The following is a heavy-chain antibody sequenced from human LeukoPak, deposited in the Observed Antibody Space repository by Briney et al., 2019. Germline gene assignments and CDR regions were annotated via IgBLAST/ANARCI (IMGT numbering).Heavy chain of an antibody. CDR1: GGSISSYY. CDR2: IYTSGST. Sequence: PSETLSLTCTVSGGSISSYYWSWIRQPAGKGLEWIGRIYTSGSTNYNPSLKSRVTMSVDTSKNQFSLKLSSVTAADTAVYYCARDRGQALYYYYYMDVWGKGTTVIVSS. CDR3: ARDRGQALYYYYYMDV. D-gene: IGHD3-16*01. J-gene: IGHJ6*03. V-gene: IGHV4-4*07.